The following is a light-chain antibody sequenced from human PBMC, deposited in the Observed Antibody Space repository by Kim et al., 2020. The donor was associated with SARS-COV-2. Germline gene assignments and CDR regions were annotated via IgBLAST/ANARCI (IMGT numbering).Light chain of an antibody. Sequence: VALGQTVRITCQGDSLRSYYASWYQQKPGQAPVLVIYGKNNRPSGIPDRFSGSSSGNTASLTITGAQAEDEADYYCNSRDSSGTWVFGGGTPLTVL. CDR3: NSRDSSGTWV. J-gene: IGLJ3*02. V-gene: IGLV3-19*01. CDR2: GKN. CDR1: SLRSYY.